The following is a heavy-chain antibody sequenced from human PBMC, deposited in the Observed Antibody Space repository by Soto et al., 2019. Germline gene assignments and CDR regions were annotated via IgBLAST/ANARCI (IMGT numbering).Heavy chain of an antibody. CDR1: GFTFSSYE. CDR3: ATAGLTVTV. V-gene: IGHV3-48*03. CDR2: ISVSGTMR. Sequence: QLVESGGGSVQPGRSLRLSCAPSGFTFSSYEMNWVRQAPGKGLEWVSYISVSGTMRFYADAVKGRFTISRDNTKKILYLQMNSLRAEDPALYYCATAGLTVTVWGQGTTVTVSS. D-gene: IGHD3-9*01. J-gene: IGHJ6*02.